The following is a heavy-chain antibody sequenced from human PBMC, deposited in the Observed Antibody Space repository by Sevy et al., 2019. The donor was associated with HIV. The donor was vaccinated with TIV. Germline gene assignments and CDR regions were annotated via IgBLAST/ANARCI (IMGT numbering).Heavy chain of an antibody. Sequence: SQTLSLTCAIYGDSVSTNSAAWNCIRQSPSRGLEWLGRTYYRSKWYNDYAESLKSRITINTDTSKNQFSLLLHSVTPEDSALYYCTRDDVRRAYYYGMDVWGQGTTVTVSS. J-gene: IGHJ6*02. V-gene: IGHV6-1*01. CDR2: TYYRSKWYN. CDR3: TRDDVRRAYYYGMDV. CDR1: GDSVSTNSAA.